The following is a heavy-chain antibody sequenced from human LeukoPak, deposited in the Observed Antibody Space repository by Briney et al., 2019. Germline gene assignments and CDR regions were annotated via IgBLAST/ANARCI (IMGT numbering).Heavy chain of an antibody. CDR2: IKSKTDGGTT. J-gene: IGHJ4*02. Sequence: GGSLRLSCAASGFTFSNAWMSWVRQAPGKGLEWVGRIKSKTDGGTTDYAAPVKGRFTISRDDSKNTLYLQMNSLKTEDTAVYYCTTDLVPDILTGYYEKEDYWGQGTLVTVSS. D-gene: IGHD3-9*01. CDR1: GFTFSNAW. CDR3: TTDLVPDILTGYYEKEDY. V-gene: IGHV3-15*01.